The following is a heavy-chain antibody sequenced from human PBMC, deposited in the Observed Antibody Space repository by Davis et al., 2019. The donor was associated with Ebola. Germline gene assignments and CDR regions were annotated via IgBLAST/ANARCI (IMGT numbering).Heavy chain of an antibody. CDR3: ARAGNYASPHHFDY. Sequence: GGSLRLSCAASGFIFSSYWMSWVRQAPGKGLEWVANIKQDGSEKYYVDSVRGRFTISRDNAKNSLFLQVNSLRAEDTALYYCARAGNYASPHHFDYWGQGSLVTVSS. V-gene: IGHV3-7*01. J-gene: IGHJ4*02. CDR1: GFIFSSYW. CDR2: IKQDGSEK. D-gene: IGHD1-7*01.